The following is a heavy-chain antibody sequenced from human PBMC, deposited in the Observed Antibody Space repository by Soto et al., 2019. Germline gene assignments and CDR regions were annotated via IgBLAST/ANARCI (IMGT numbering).Heavy chain of an antibody. CDR1: GDSLNTFA. CDR3: ARPYYDSSGYYLWYFDY. CDR2: IIPHFDTP. J-gene: IGHJ4*02. V-gene: IGHV1-69*06. D-gene: IGHD3-22*01. Sequence: QVQLVQSGAEVKKPGYSVKLSCKGSGDSLNTFAVTWVRQAPGQGLEWMGGIIPHFDTPNYAQKFQGRVTIIADKSTSTPYMELSSLRSEDTAVYYCARPYYDSSGYYLWYFDYWGQGTLVTVSS.